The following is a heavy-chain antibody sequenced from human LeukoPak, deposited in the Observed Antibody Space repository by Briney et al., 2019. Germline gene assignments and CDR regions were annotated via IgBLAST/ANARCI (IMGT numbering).Heavy chain of an antibody. Sequence: ASVKVSCKASGGTFTSYTISWVRQAPGQGLEWMGRIISILGIANYAQKFQGRATITADKSTSTAYMELSSLRSEDTAVYYCASPGFYDSSGNGEGYWGQGTLVTVSS. V-gene: IGHV1-69*02. CDR3: ASPGFYDSSGNGEGY. J-gene: IGHJ4*02. CDR1: GGTFTSYT. D-gene: IGHD3-22*01. CDR2: IISILGIA.